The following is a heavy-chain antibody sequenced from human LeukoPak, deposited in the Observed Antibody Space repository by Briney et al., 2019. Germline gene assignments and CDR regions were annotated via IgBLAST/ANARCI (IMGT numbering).Heavy chain of an antibody. J-gene: IGHJ5*02. Sequence: PSETLSLTCTVSGGSISSNSYYWGWIRQPPGKGLEWIGSIYYSGSTYYNPSLKSRVTISVDTSKNQFSLKLSSVTAADTAVYYCARGVVVVPAATGDWFDPWGQGTLVTVSS. CDR3: ARGVVVVPAATGDWFDP. D-gene: IGHD2-2*01. V-gene: IGHV4-39*01. CDR1: GGSISSNSYY. CDR2: IYYSGST.